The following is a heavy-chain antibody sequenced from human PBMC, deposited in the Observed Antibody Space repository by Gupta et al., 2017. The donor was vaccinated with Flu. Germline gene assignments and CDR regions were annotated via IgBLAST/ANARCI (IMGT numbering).Heavy chain of an antibody. CDR1: GFTFEDFA. Sequence: LVESGGGLVQPGRSLRLSCAGSGFTFEDFALHWVRQRPGKGLEWVSRITWNSANLDYAASVRGRFTISRDNAKNSLYLQMNSLRPEDTALYYCVIETVGLQHWGQGTLVTVSS. CDR2: ITWNSANL. J-gene: IGHJ1*01. D-gene: IGHD2-15*01. V-gene: IGHV3-9*01. CDR3: VIETVGLQH.